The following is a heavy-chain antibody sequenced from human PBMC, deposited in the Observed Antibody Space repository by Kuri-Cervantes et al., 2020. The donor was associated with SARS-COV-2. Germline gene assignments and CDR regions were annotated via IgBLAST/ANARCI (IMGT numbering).Heavy chain of an antibody. V-gene: IGHV1-69*13. CDR1: GYTFTGYY. D-gene: IGHD6-13*01. Sequence: SVKVSCKASGYTFTGYYMHWVRQAPGQGLEWMGGIIPFFGTPNYAQKFEGRVTITADESTSTAYMELRSLRSDDTAVYYCARGGIAAAGWVDWFDPWGQGTLVTVSS. J-gene: IGHJ5*02. CDR3: ARGGIAAAGWVDWFDP. CDR2: IIPFFGTP.